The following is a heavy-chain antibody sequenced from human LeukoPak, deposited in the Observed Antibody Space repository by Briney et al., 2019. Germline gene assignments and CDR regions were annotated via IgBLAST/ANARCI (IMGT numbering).Heavy chain of an antibody. J-gene: IGHJ4*02. CDR1: GFSLTSSGVG. Sequence: SGPTLVKPTQNLTLTCTFSGFSLTSSGVGVGWIRQPPGKALEWLALIYWNDDERYRPSLKSRLTITKDTSKNQVVLTMTNMDPVDTGTYYCAREYSKSSNDPFDYWGQGTLVTVSS. D-gene: IGHD6-6*01. CDR3: AREYSKSSNDPFDY. V-gene: IGHV2-5*01. CDR2: IYWNDDE.